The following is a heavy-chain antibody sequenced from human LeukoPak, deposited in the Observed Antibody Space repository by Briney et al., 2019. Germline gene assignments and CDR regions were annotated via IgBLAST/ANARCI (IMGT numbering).Heavy chain of an antibody. Sequence: SETLSLTCAVYGGSFSGYYWSWIRQPPGKGLEWIEEINHSGSTNYNPSLKSRVTISVDTSKNQFSLKLSSVTAADTAVYYSASSTRTIRLDYWGQGTLVTVSS. CDR2: INHSGST. CDR1: GGSFSGYY. J-gene: IGHJ4*02. CDR3: ASSTRTIRLDY. V-gene: IGHV4-34*01. D-gene: IGHD4/OR15-4a*01.